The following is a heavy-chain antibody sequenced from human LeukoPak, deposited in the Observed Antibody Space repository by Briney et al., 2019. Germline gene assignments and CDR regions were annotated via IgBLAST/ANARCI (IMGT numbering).Heavy chain of an antibody. CDR2: ISPSNGDT. V-gene: IGHV1-18*01. CDR1: GYTFSSYG. CDR3: PRLPTRDPSDLYFKAFEH. D-gene: IGHD6-19*01. Sequence: ASVKVSCQASGYTFSSYGLSWVRQAPGQGLEWMGWISPSNGDTKYVQNLQGRVTMTTDTSTSTAHMEPRSLRSDDAAVYYFPRLPTRDPSDLYFKAFEHWGQGTLVAVSS. J-gene: IGHJ4*02.